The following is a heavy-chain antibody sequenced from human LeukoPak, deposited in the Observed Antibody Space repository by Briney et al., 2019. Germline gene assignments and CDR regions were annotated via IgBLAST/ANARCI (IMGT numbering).Heavy chain of an antibody. J-gene: IGHJ5*02. D-gene: IGHD2-2*02. V-gene: IGHV4-38-2*01. CDR2: ISHSGST. Sequence: SETLSLTCGVSNYSISSGYFWGWLRQSPGKGLEWIGSISHSGSTYYNPSLESRVTISLDTYKKQFSLKLGSVTAADTAVYFCARGPYTNTNYFDPWGQGTQVTVTS. CDR3: ARGPYTNTNYFDP. CDR1: NYSISSGYF.